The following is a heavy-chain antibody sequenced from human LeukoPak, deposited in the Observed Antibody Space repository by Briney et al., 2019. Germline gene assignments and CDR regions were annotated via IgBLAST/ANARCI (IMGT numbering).Heavy chain of an antibody. CDR1: GGTFSSYA. J-gene: IGHJ4*02. Sequence: SVKVSCKASGGTFSSYAISWVRQAPGQGLEWMGGIIPIFGTANYAQKFQGRVTITTDESTSTAYMELSSLRAEDTAVYYCAIGGYYDSSGYYIFDYWGQGTLVTVSS. CDR3: AIGGYYDSSGYYIFDY. CDR2: IIPIFGTA. V-gene: IGHV1-69*05. D-gene: IGHD3-22*01.